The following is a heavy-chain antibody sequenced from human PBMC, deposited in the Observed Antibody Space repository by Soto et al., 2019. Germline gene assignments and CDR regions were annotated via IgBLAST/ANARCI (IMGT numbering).Heavy chain of an antibody. CDR3: ARGGGYDSFDY. J-gene: IGHJ4*02. D-gene: IGHD5-12*01. Sequence: SETLSLTCTVSCASISYGGFSCSGIRQSPGKVLECIGYISHLENTYLHPSFKSRLTMSIDRTRNQFSLKLSSVTAADMAVYYCARGGGYDSFDYWGQGVLVTVSS. CDR2: ISHLENT. CDR1: CASISYGGFS. V-gene: IGHV4-30-2*06.